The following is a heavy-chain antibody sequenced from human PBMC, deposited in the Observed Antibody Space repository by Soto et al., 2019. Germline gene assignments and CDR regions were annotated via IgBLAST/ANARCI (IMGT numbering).Heavy chain of an antibody. CDR1: GFSLSSTRMA. J-gene: IGHJ4*02. D-gene: IGHD6-19*01. Sequence: QITLKESGPTLVKPTQTLTLTCTFSGFSLSSTRMAVGWIRQPPGKALEWLALIYWVDDKRYSPFLKSRLTIHKDTTKHQLVLTTPNMAPVDTARYYSAPIVVAGLGNYFDYWGQGTLVTVSS. V-gene: IGHV2-5*02. CDR2: IYWVDDK. CDR3: APIVVAGLGNYFDY.